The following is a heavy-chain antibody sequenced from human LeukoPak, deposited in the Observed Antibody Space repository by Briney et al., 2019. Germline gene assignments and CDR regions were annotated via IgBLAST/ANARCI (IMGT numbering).Heavy chain of an antibody. CDR2: ISAYNGNT. V-gene: IGHV1-18*01. Sequence: GPVKVSCKASGYTFTSYGISWVRQAPGQGLAWMGWISAYNGNTNYAQKLQGRVTMTRDTSTSTVYMELSSLRSEDTAVYYCARFASSWSPFDYWGQGTLVTVSS. D-gene: IGHD6-13*01. J-gene: IGHJ4*02. CDR1: GYTFTSYG. CDR3: ARFASSWSPFDY.